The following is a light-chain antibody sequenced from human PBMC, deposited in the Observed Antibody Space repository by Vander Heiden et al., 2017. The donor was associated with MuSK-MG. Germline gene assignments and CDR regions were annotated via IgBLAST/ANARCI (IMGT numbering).Light chain of an antibody. V-gene: IGLV2-14*01. Sequence: QSALTQPASVSGSPGQSITISCTGTSSDVGGYHYVSWYQQHPGKAPKLMIYEVSKRPSGVSNRFSGSKSGNTASPTISGLQAEDEADYYCSSYTSSSTLRVFGGGTKLTVL. CDR2: EVS. J-gene: IGLJ3*02. CDR1: SSDVGGYHY. CDR3: SSYTSSSTLRV.